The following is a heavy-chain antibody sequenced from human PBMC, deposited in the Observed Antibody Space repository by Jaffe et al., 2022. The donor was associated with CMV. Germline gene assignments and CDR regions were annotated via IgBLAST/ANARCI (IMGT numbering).Heavy chain of an antibody. CDR3: AREVRPPAAFDN. CDR1: DGSISTYY. V-gene: IGHV4-59*01. Sequence: QVQLQESGPGLVRPSETLSLTCTLSDGSISTYYWNWFRQPPGKGLEWIGYIHYSGDTKYNPSLKSRVTISVDTSNNQFSLKLTSVTAADTAVYYCAREVRPPAAFDNWGLGTLVIVSP. D-gene: IGHD3-10*01. J-gene: IGHJ3*02. CDR2: IHYSGDT.